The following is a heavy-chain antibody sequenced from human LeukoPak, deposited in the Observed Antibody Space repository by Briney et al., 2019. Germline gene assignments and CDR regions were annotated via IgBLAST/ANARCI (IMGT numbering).Heavy chain of an antibody. Sequence: SQTLSLTCAISGDSVSSNSVAWTWIRLSPSRGLEWLGRTYYRSKCFYDYAVSVKSRITINPDTSKNQFSLQLNSVTPEDTAVYYCAGTGSYFRFWDQGTLVTVSS. J-gene: IGHJ4*02. D-gene: IGHD1-26*01. CDR2: TYYRSKCFY. CDR1: GDSVSSNSVA. CDR3: AGTGSYFRF. V-gene: IGHV6-1*01.